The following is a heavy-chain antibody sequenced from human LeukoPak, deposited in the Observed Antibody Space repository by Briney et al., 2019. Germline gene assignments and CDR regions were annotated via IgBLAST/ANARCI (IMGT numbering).Heavy chain of an antibody. J-gene: IGHJ6*02. CDR1: GYTFTSYD. D-gene: IGHD3-10*01. Sequence: ASAKVSCKASGYTFTSYDINWVRQATGQGLEWMGWMNPNSGNTGYAQKFQGRVTMTTDTSTSTAYMELRSLRSDDTAVYYCAREVVRGVDYYYGMDVWGQGTTVTVSS. V-gene: IGHV1-8*01. CDR3: AREVVRGVDYYYGMDV. CDR2: MNPNSGNT.